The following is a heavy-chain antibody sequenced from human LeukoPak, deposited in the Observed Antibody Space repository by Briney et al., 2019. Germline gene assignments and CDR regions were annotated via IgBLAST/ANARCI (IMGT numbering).Heavy chain of an antibody. CDR3: AGTSSSFFKPLNYYGMDV. J-gene: IGHJ6*02. V-gene: IGHV4-4*07. D-gene: IGHD6-6*01. CDR2: IYTSGRT. Sequence: SETLSLTCTVSSGSISGYYWSWLRQSAGKGLEWVGRIYTSGRTIYNPSLKSRVTISVDTSKNQFSLKLSSVTAADTAVYYCAGTSSSFFKPLNYYGMDVWGQGTTVTVSS. CDR1: SGSISGYY.